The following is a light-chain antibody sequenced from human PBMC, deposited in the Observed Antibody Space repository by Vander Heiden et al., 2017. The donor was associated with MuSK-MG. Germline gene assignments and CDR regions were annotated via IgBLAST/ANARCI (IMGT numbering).Light chain of an antibody. Sequence: DIQMTQSPSSLSASVGDRVTITCRTSQNINSYLNWYQQKPGKAPALLIYAVSSLESGVPSRFSGSESGTDFTLSIIRLQPEELATYYCQQTDFAPHTFGQGTKVEIK. J-gene: IGKJ1*01. CDR1: QNINSY. V-gene: IGKV1-39*01. CDR3: QQTDFAPHT. CDR2: AVS.